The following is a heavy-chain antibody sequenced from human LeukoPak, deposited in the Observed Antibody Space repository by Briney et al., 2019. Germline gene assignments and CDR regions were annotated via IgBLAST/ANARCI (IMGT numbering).Heavy chain of an antibody. D-gene: IGHD2-2*01. CDR2: MSHDGSKK. CDR1: GFTLSNYV. J-gene: IGHJ3*02. Sequence: GRSLRLSCAASGFTLSNYVMHWVRQAPGKGLEWVAVMSHDGSKKYFADSVKGRFTISRDNSKNTLYLQMNSLRAEDTAVYYCARVPGYCSSTSCSWGAFDIWGQGTMVTVSS. CDR3: ARVPGYCSSTSCSWGAFDI. V-gene: IGHV3-30*04.